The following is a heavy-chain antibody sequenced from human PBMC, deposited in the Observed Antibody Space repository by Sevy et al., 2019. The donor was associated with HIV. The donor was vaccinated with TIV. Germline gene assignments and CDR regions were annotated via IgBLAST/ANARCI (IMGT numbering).Heavy chain of an antibody. CDR3: ARHSHGSGTYYVPFDS. CDR2: VFHSGST. D-gene: IGHD3-10*01. V-gene: IGHV4-38-2*01. J-gene: IGHJ4*02. Sequence: SETLSLTCAVSGYTITSGYLWGWIRQPPGKGLEWIGSVFHSGSTYYNPSLNSRVIISVDTSKNQFSLKLNSVTAADTAVYYCARHSHGSGTYYVPFDSWGQGTLVTVSS. CDR1: GYTITSGYL.